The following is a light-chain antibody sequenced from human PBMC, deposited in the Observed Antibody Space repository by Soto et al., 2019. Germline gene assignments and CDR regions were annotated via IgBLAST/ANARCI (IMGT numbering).Light chain of an antibody. J-gene: IGLJ3*02. V-gene: IGLV2-23*01. CDR3: CAYGGSSIHWL. CDR1: TNDVGSYNL. CDR2: EGS. Sequence: QSALTQPASVSGSPGQSITISCTGTTNDVGSYNLVSWYQQHPGKAPKLMIYEGSERPSGVSNRFSGSKSGHTAALTISGLRAEDEADDYCCAYGGSSIHWLLGGGTKVTVL.